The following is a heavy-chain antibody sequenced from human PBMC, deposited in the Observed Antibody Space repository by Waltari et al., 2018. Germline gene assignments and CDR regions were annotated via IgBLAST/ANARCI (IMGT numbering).Heavy chain of an antibody. J-gene: IGHJ4*02. CDR1: GYTFTGYY. V-gene: IGHV1-2*06. Sequence: QVQLVQSGAEVKKPGASVKVSCKASGYTFTGYYMHWVRQAPGQGLEWMGRINPNSGGTNYAQKCQGRVTMTRDKSISTSYMELSRLRSDDTAVYYCARSLHLGELSFDYWGQGTLVTVSS. D-gene: IGHD3-16*02. CDR2: INPNSGGT. CDR3: ARSLHLGELSFDY.